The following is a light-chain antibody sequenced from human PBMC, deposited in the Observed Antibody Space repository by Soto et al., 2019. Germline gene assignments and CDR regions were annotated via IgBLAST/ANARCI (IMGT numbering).Light chain of an antibody. CDR1: QSISTC. CDR3: QPYNNFPYT. Sequence: DIQMTQSPATLSASVGDRVTITCRASQSISTCLAWYQQRPGKAPNLLIYKASSLESGVPSRFSGSGSGTEFTLTISSLQRDDFAPYCCQPYNNFPYTFGQGTKLEL. CDR2: KAS. J-gene: IGKJ2*01. V-gene: IGKV1-5*03.